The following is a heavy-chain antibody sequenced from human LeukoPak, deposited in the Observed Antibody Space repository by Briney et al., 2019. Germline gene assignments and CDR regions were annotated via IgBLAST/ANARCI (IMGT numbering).Heavy chain of an antibody. D-gene: IGHD1-26*01. Sequence: PGRSLRLSCAASGFTFSSYGMHWVRQAPGKGLEWVAVISYDGSNKYYADSVKGRFTISRDNSKNTLYLQMNSLRAEDTAVYYCAKDLGRELSYYYYGMDVWGQGTTVTVSS. V-gene: IGHV3-30*18. J-gene: IGHJ6*02. CDR2: ISYDGSNK. CDR1: GFTFSSYG. CDR3: AKDLGRELSYYYYGMDV.